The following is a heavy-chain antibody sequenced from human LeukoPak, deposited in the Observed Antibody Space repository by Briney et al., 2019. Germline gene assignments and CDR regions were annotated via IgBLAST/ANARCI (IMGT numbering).Heavy chain of an antibody. D-gene: IGHD3-10*01. CDR3: ASSYGSGSYYRPQTKGNYYYYGMDV. CDR1: GYTFTSYG. J-gene: IGHJ6*02. V-gene: IGHV1-18*01. Sequence: GASVKVSCKASGYTFTSYGISWVRQAPGQGLEWMGWISAYNGNTNYAQKFQGRVTITADESTSTAYMELSSLRSEDTAVYYCASSYGSGSYYRPQTKGNYYYYGMDVWGQGTTVTVSS. CDR2: ISAYNGNT.